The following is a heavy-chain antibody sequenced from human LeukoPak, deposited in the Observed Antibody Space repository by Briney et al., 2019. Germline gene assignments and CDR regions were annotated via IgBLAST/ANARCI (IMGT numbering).Heavy chain of an antibody. D-gene: IGHD6-13*01. CDR2: ISSSSSYI. CDR1: GFTFSSYS. CDR3: ARAAAGNFDN. Sequence: GGSLRLSCAASGFTFSSYSMNWVRQAPGKGLEWVSSISSSSSYIYYADSVKGRFTISRDNAKNSLYLQMDSLRAEDTAVYYCARAAAGNFDNWGQGTLVTVSS. V-gene: IGHV3-21*01. J-gene: IGHJ4*02.